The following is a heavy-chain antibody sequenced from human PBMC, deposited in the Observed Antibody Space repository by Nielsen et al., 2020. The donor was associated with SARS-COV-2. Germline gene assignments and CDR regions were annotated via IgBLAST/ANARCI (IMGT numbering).Heavy chain of an antibody. Sequence: GESLKISCAASGFTFSSYGMHWVRQAPGKGLEWVAVIWYDGSNKYYADSVKGRFTISRDNSKNTLYLQMNSLRAEDTAVYYCAREDGYSYGKNYYYYGMDVWGQGTTVTVPS. J-gene: IGHJ6*02. D-gene: IGHD5-18*01. CDR1: GFTFSSYG. CDR2: IWYDGSNK. CDR3: AREDGYSYGKNYYYYGMDV. V-gene: IGHV3-33*01.